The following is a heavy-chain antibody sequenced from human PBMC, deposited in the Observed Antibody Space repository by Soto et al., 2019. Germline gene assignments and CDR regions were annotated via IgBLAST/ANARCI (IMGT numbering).Heavy chain of an antibody. CDR3: ARQTDSYYTFDAFDI. V-gene: IGHV4-39*01. D-gene: IGHD3-22*01. J-gene: IGHJ3*02. Sequence: QLQLQESGPGLLKPSETLSLTCTVSGGSISSGSYYWDWIRQPPGKGLEWIGNVYYSGSTNYNPSLESRVTISVDTSKNQFSRKLSSVTAADPAVYYCARQTDSYYTFDAFDIWGQGTMVTVSS. CDR1: GGSISSGSYY. CDR2: VYYSGST.